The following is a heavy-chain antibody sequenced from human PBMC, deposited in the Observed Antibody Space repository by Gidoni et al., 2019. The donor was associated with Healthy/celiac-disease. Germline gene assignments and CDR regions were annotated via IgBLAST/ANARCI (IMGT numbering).Heavy chain of an antibody. CDR2: ISYDGSNK. J-gene: IGHJ6*02. CDR1: GLTVRRYA. CDR3: ARDGAEYSSSSGGSYYYGMDV. Sequence: QVRLVESGGGVVQPGRSLRLSCAASGLTVRRYAMHWGRQAPGKGLEWVAVISYDGSNKSYADSVKGLFTISRDKSKNTLYLQMNSLRAEDTAVYYCARDGAEYSSSSGGSYYYGMDVWGQGTTVTVSS. D-gene: IGHD6-6*01. V-gene: IGHV3-30*04.